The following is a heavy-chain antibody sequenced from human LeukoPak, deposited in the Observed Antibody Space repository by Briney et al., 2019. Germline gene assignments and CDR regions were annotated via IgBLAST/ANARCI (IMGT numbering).Heavy chain of an antibody. J-gene: IGHJ4*02. CDR2: IYSGGST. CDR1: GFTFSRYD. D-gene: IGHD6-13*01. V-gene: IGHV3-66*01. CDR3: ARGGPAAGRFDY. Sequence: WGSLRLSCAASGFTFSRYDMSWVRQAPGKGLEWVSVIYSGGSTYYADSVKSRFTISRDNSKNTLYLQMNSLRAEDTAVYYCARGGPAAGRFDYWGQGTLVTVSS.